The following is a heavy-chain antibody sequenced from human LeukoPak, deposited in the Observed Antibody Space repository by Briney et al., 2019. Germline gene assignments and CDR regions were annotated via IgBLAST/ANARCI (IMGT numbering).Heavy chain of an antibody. J-gene: IGHJ5*02. CDR1: GFTFSSYW. V-gene: IGHV3-7*01. D-gene: IGHD2-2*01. CDR3: ARGRRVPAAMGNWFDP. CDR2: INQDGSEK. Sequence: PGGSLRLSCTASGFTFSSYWMSWVRPAPGKGLEWVANINQDGSEKYYVDSVKGRFTISRDNAKNSLYLQMNSLRAEDTAVYYCARGRRVPAAMGNWFDPWGQGTLVTVSS.